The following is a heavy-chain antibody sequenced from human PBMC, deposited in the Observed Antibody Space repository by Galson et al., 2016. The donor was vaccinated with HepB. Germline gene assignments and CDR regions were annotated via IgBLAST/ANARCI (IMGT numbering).Heavy chain of an antibody. V-gene: IGHV4-39*01. J-gene: IGHJ3*02. Sequence: SETLSLTCTVSGGSISSTGYYWGWIRQPPGKGLEWIGSFYYSGSTYYNPPLKSRVTISVDTSKNQFPLKLSSVTAADTAVYYCVRQQPNSGYDRNPRGAFDMWGQGTMVTVSS. CDR2: FYYSGST. CDR1: GGSISSTGYY. CDR3: VRQQPNSGYDRNPRGAFDM. D-gene: IGHD5-12*01.